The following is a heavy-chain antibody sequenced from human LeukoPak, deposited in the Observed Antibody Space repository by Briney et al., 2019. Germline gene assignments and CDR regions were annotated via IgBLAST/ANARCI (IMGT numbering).Heavy chain of an antibody. CDR2: ISAYNGNT. D-gene: IGHD3-10*01. CDR1: GYTFTSYG. CDR3: AKNIWFGESADGFNI. J-gene: IGHJ3*02. V-gene: IGHV1-18*01. Sequence: EASVKVSCKASGYTFTSYGISWVRQAPGQGLEWMGWISAYNGNTNYAQKLQGRVTMTTDTSTSTAYMELSRLRSDDTAVYYCAKNIWFGESADGFNIWGQGTMVTVSS.